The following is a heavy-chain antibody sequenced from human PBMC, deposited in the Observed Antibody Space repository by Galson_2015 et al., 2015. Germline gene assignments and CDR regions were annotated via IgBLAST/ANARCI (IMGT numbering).Heavy chain of an antibody. J-gene: IGHJ4*02. CDR3: AKGPLWGSGSYHFDY. D-gene: IGHD3-10*01. Sequence: SLRLSCAASGFTFSSYAMSWVRQAPGKGLEWVSAISGSGGSTYYADSVKGRFTISRDNSKNTLYLQMNSLRAEDTAVYYCAKGPLWGSGSYHFDYWGQGTLVTVSS. CDR1: GFTFSSYA. V-gene: IGHV3-23*01. CDR2: ISGSGGST.